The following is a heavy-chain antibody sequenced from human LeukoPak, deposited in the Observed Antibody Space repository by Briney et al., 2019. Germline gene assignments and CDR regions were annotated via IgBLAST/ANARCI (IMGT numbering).Heavy chain of an antibody. CDR3: TRHPPLKYSSSSNYYMDV. J-gene: IGHJ6*03. Sequence: GGSLRLSCAASGFTFSGSAMHWVRQASGKGLEWVGRIRSKANSYATAYAASVKGRFTISRDDSKSTAYLQMNSLKTEDTAVYYCTRHPPLKYSSSSNYYMDVWGKGTTVTVSS. CDR1: GFTFSGSA. V-gene: IGHV3-73*01. D-gene: IGHD6-6*01. CDR2: IRSKANSYAT.